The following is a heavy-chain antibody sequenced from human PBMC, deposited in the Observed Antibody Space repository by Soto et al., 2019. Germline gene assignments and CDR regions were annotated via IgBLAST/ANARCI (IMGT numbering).Heavy chain of an antibody. CDR1: GFTFSSYG. V-gene: IGHV3-23*01. J-gene: IGHJ4*02. CDR2: ISGSGAAT. Sequence: EVQLLESGGGLVQPGGSPRLSCASSGFTFSSYGMTWVRRPPGKGLEWVSAISGSGAATYYADSVQGRFTISRDNSNNTLYLQMNSLRAEDTAVYSCAKVLYGVVTYFDSWGQGTLVTVSS. CDR3: AKVLYGVVTYFDS. D-gene: IGHD3-3*01.